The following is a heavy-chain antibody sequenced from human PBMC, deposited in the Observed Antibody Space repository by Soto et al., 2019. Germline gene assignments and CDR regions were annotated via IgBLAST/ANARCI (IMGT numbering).Heavy chain of an antibody. D-gene: IGHD3-10*01. Sequence: PGGSLRLSCAASGFTFSSYAMHWVRQAPGKWLEWVAVISYDGSNRYYADSVKGRFTISRDNSKNTLYLQMNSLRAEDTAVYYCARYSMAFDYWGQGXLVTVYS. CDR1: GFTFSSYA. CDR2: ISYDGSNR. V-gene: IGHV3-30-3*01. CDR3: ARYSMAFDY. J-gene: IGHJ4*02.